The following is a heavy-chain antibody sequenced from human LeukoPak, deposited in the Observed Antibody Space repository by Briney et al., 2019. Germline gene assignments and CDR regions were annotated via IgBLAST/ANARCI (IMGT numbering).Heavy chain of an antibody. CDR2: IYPGDSET. D-gene: IGHD1-1*01. CDR1: GYSFTNYW. Sequence: GESLKISCKGSGYSFTNYWIGWVRQVPGKGLEWMGIIYPGDSETRYNASFQGQVTISADKSVSTAYLQWNSLKASDTAMYYCARRGQLWSLDYWGQGTLVTVSS. V-gene: IGHV5-51*01. CDR3: ARRGQLWSLDY. J-gene: IGHJ4*02.